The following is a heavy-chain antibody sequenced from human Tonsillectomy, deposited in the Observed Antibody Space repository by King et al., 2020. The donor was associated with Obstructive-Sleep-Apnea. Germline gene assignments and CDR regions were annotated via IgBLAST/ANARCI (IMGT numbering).Heavy chain of an antibody. J-gene: IGHJ4*02. CDR3: LYYDILTGYFAY. D-gene: IGHD3-9*01. CDR1: GFTFRGSA. Sequence: EVQLVESGGGLVQPGGSLKLSCAASGFTFRGSALHWVRQASGRGLEWVGRSRSKTDNYGTTYGASGKGSVTISRDDSRNTAYLQMNSLKIEDTAVYYCLYYDILTGYFAYWGQGTLVTVSS. V-gene: IGHV3-73*01. CDR2: SRSKTDNYGT.